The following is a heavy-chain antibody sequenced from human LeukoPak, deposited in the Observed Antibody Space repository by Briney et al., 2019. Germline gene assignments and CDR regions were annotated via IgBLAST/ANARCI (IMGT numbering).Heavy chain of an antibody. D-gene: IGHD2-15*01. CDR2: ISAYNDNT. CDR1: GYTFTSYG. V-gene: IGHV1-18*01. CDR3: ATLGYCSGGSCYPGGPYYYYGMDV. J-gene: IGHJ6*02. Sequence: ASVKVSCKASGYTFTSYGISWVRQAPGQGLEWMGWISAYNDNTNYAQKLQGRVTMTTDTSTSTAYMELRSLRSDDTAVYYCATLGYCSGGSCYPGGPYYYYGMDVWGQGTTVTVSS.